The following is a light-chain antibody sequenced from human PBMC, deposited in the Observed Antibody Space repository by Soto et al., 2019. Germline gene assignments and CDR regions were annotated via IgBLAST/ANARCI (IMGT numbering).Light chain of an antibody. V-gene: IGKV1-5*03. J-gene: IGKJ1*01. Sequence: DIQMTQSPSTLSASVGDRVTIICRASQSISSWLAWYQQKPGKAPKLLMYKASRLESGVPSRFSGSGSGTEFTLTISSLQPDDFATYYCQQYYSYPWTFGQGTKV. CDR1: QSISSW. CDR2: KAS. CDR3: QQYYSYPWT.